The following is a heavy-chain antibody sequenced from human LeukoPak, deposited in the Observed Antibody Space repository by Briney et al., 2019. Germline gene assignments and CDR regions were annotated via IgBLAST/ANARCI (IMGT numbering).Heavy chain of an antibody. Sequence: KSSETMSLTCAVYGGSFSGYYWSWIRQPPGKGLEWIGKINHSGSTNYNPSLKSRVTISVDTSKNQFSLKLSSVTAADTAVYYCAIYGVDAFDIWGQGTMVTVSS. CDR2: INHSGST. J-gene: IGHJ3*02. V-gene: IGHV4-34*01. D-gene: IGHD4-17*01. CDR1: GGSFSGYY. CDR3: AIYGVDAFDI.